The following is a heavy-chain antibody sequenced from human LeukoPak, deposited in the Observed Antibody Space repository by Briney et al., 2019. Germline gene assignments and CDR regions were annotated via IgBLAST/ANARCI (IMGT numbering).Heavy chain of an antibody. D-gene: IGHD3-9*01. J-gene: IGHJ4*02. CDR3: AKDGPATGMTGYYDGFFDY. V-gene: IGHV1-46*01. Sequence: ASVKVSCKAFGYTFTSNYMHWVRQAPGQGSEWMGVISPSGGSTTYAQKFQGRVTLTRDMSTSTDYLELSSLRAEDTAVYYCAKDGPATGMTGYYDGFFDYWGQGTLVTVSS. CDR2: ISPSGGST. CDR1: GYTFTSNY.